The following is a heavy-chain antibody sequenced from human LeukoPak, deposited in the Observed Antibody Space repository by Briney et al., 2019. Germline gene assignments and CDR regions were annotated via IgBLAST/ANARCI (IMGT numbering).Heavy chain of an antibody. CDR3: ARGRGVPRPYYFDQ. V-gene: IGHV4-31*03. CDR1: GGSISSGGYY. D-gene: IGHD3-10*01. CDR2: IYYSGST. Sequence: SSQTLSLTCTVSGGSISSGGYYWSWIRQHPGKGLEWIGYIYYSGSTYYNPSLESRVIMSVDTSKNQFSLNLTSVTAADAAMYYCARGRGVPRPYYFDQWGQGTLVTVSS. J-gene: IGHJ4*02.